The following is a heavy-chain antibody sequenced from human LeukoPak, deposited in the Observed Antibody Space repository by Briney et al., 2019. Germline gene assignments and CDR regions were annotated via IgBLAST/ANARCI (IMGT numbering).Heavy chain of an antibody. Sequence: PGGSLRLSCAASGFTFDDYAMHWVRQAPGKGLEWVSGISWNSGSIGYADSVKGRFTISRDNAKNSLYLQMNSLRAEDTALYYCAKVGCGGDCYKADAFDIWGQGTMVTVSS. CDR1: GFTFDDYA. D-gene: IGHD2-21*02. J-gene: IGHJ3*02. V-gene: IGHV3-9*01. CDR2: ISWNSGSI. CDR3: AKVGCGGDCYKADAFDI.